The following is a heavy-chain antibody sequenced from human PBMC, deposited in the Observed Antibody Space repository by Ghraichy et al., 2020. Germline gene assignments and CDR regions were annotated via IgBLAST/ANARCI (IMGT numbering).Heavy chain of an antibody. CDR1: GLIFGSYW. CDR3: SSGDTSDI. D-gene: IGHD3-10*01. J-gene: IGHJ3*02. CDR2: INQNGRER. V-gene: IGHV3-7*03. Sequence: GGSLRLSCAGSGLIFGSYWMTWVRQAPGKGLEWVANINQNGRERYYVGSVKGRFTISRDNAKSSLYLQMNSLGAEDTAVYYCSSGDTSDIWGQGTMVAVSS.